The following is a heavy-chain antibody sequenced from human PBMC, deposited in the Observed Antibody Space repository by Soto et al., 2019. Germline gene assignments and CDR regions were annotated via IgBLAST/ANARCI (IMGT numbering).Heavy chain of an antibody. V-gene: IGHV5-51*01. Sequence: PGESLKISCEASGYSFTGYWIVWVRQMPGKGLEWMGIVYPSGSRTKYSPSFQGQVTISADTSTSTTYLQWTSLKASDTAMYYCARGNVANWFGPWGQGTLVTVSS. CDR2: VYPSGSRT. J-gene: IGHJ5*02. CDR1: GYSFTGYW. CDR3: ARGNVANWFGP.